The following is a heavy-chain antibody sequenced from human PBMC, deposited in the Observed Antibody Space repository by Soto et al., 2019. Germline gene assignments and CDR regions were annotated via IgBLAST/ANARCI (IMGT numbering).Heavy chain of an antibody. CDR3: ARDQVLRYFDWLPVDYYYGMDV. D-gene: IGHD3-9*01. CDR2: ITPSGGST. V-gene: IGHV1-46*03. Sequence: ASVKVSCTASGYTFTSYYMHWVRQPPGQGLEWMGIITPSGGSTSYAQKFQGRVTMTRDTSTSTVYMELSSLRSEDTAVYYCARDQVLRYFDWLPVDYYYGMDVWGQGTTVTVS. J-gene: IGHJ6*02. CDR1: GYTFTSYY.